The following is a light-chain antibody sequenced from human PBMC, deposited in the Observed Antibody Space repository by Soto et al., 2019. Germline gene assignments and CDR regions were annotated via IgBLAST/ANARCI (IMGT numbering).Light chain of an antibody. J-gene: IGLJ2*01. CDR1: SGHSNYA. Sequence: QLVLTQSPSASASVGASVKLTCTLRSGHSNYAIAWHQQQSEKGPRYLMKLNSDGSHSKGDGIPDRFSGSSSGAERYLTISSLQSEDEADYYCQTWGSGIVVFGGGTKVTV. CDR2: LNSDGSH. V-gene: IGLV4-69*01. CDR3: QTWGSGIVV.